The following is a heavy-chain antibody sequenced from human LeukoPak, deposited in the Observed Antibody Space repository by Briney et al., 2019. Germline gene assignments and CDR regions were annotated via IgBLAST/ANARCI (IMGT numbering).Heavy chain of an antibody. V-gene: IGHV4-4*07. CDR3: AREVKGGGYCSSTSCYRRDYFDY. CDR2: IYTSGST. CDR1: GGSISSYY. J-gene: IGHJ4*02. Sequence: SETLSLTCTVSGGSISSYYWSWIRQPAGKGLEWSGRIYTSGSTNYNPSLKSRVTMSVDTSKNQFSLKLSSVTAADTAVYYCAREVKGGGYCSSTSCYRRDYFDYWGQGTLVTVSS. D-gene: IGHD2-2*01.